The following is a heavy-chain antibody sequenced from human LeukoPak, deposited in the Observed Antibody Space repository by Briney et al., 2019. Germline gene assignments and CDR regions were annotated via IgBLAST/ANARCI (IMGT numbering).Heavy chain of an antibody. V-gene: IGHV1-18*01. J-gene: IGHJ4*02. D-gene: IGHD6-19*01. Sequence: ASVKVSCKASGYTFTSYGISWVRQAPGQGLEWMGWISAYNGNTNYAQKLPGRVTMTTDTSTSTAYMELRSLRSDDTAVYYCARDNWYSSGWSFDYWGQGTLVTVSS. CDR1: GYTFTSYG. CDR2: ISAYNGNT. CDR3: ARDNWYSSGWSFDY.